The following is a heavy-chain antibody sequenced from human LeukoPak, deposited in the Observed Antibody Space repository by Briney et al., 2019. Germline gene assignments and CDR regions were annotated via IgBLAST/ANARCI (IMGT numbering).Heavy chain of an antibody. Sequence: GESLKISCKGSGYSFTSYWISWVRQMPGKGLEWMGRIDPSDSYTNYSPSFQGHVTISADKSISTAYLQWSSLKASDTAVYYCARHSRAMVRGVIIVEYYFDYWGQGTLVTVSS. V-gene: IGHV5-10-1*01. D-gene: IGHD3-10*01. CDR3: ARHSRAMVRGVIIVEYYFDY. CDR2: IDPSDSYT. J-gene: IGHJ4*02. CDR1: GYSFTSYW.